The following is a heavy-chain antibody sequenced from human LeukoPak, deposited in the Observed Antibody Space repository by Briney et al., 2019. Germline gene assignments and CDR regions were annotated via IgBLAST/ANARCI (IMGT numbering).Heavy chain of an antibody. CDR1: GFTFSSYG. J-gene: IGHJ4*02. Sequence: PGRSLRLSCAASGFTFSSYGMHWVRQAPGKGLEWVSAISGSGGSTYYADSVKGRFTISRDNSKNTLYLQMNSLRAEDTAVYYCAKRSPWTTVVTPGYYFDYWGQGTLVTVSS. CDR2: ISGSGGST. CDR3: AKRSPWTTVVTPGYYFDY. V-gene: IGHV3-23*01. D-gene: IGHD4-23*01.